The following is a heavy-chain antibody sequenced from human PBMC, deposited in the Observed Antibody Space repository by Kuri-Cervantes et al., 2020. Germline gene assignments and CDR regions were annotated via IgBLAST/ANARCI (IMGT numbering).Heavy chain of an antibody. CDR3: VKDLTPGGADV. V-gene: IGHV3-9*01. CDR1: GSTLNTFA. D-gene: IGHD2-8*02. CDR2: IFLDGSGN. Sequence: SLKISCLVSGSTLNTFAMHWVRQAPGRGLEWVAGIFLDGSGNGYADSVKGRFTISRDSAKDSLFLQMNGLKSDDTASYYCVKDLTPGGADVWGMGTTVTVSS. J-gene: IGHJ6*04.